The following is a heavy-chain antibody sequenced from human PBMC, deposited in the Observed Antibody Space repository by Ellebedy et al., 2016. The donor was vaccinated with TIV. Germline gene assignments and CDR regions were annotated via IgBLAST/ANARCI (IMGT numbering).Heavy chain of an antibody. D-gene: IGHD5-18*01. Sequence: AASVKVSYKASGYTFTSYDINWMRQATGQGLEWMAWMNPNSGHTGYAQKFQGRVTMTRNTSISTAYMELSSLRSEDTAVYYCARAWDTGMAPNYYYGMDVWGQGTTVTVSS. J-gene: IGHJ6*02. CDR2: MNPNSGHT. CDR3: ARAWDTGMAPNYYYGMDV. V-gene: IGHV1-8*01. CDR1: GYTFTSYD.